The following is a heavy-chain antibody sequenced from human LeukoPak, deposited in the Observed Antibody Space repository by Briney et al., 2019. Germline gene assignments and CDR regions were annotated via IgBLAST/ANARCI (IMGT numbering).Heavy chain of an antibody. CDR1: GFTFSSYA. J-gene: IGHJ5*02. CDR2: ISYDGSNK. V-gene: IGHV3-30*04. Sequence: GRSLRLSCAASGFTFSSYAMHWVRQAPGKGLEWVAVISYDGSNKYYADSVKGRFTISRDNSKNTLYLQMNSLRAEDTAVYYCAKDSGDYGWFDPWGQGTLVTVSS. CDR3: AKDSGDYGWFDP. D-gene: IGHD4-17*01.